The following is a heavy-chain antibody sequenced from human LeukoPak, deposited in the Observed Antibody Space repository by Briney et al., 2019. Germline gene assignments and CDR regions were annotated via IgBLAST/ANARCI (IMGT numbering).Heavy chain of an antibody. V-gene: IGHV3-21*01. J-gene: IGHJ5*02. CDR2: ISSSSSYI. CDR1: GFTFSSYS. CDR3: AKDREAVAGTTRASNWFDP. Sequence: PGGSLRLSCAASGFTFSSYSMNWVRQAPGKGLEWVSSISSSSSYIYYADSVKGRFTISRDNSKNTLYLQMNSLRAEDTAVYYCAKDREAVAGTTRASNWFDPWGQGTLVTVSS. D-gene: IGHD6-19*01.